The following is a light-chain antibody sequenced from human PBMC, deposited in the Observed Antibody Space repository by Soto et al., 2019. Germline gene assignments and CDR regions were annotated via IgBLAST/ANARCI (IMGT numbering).Light chain of an antibody. CDR1: SSDIGGSTY. V-gene: IGLV2-14*01. CDR2: DVN. CDR3: TSYTRSGLYV. J-gene: IGLJ1*01. Sequence: QSALTQPASVSGSPGQSITVSCTGTSSDIGGSTYVSWYQQHPGKAPSLIIYDVNNRPSGVAARFSASKSGNTASLTISGLQAEDEADYYCTSYTRSGLYVFGTGTKVTVL.